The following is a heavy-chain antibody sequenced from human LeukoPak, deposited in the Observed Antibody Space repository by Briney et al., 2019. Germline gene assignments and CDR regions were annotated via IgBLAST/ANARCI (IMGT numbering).Heavy chain of an antibody. D-gene: IGHD6-19*01. J-gene: IGHJ6*03. CDR1: GFTFSSYG. Sequence: GGSLRLSCAASGFTFSSYGMSWVRQAPGKGLEWVSAISGSGGSTYYADSVKGRFTISRDNSKDTLYLQMNSLRAEDTAVYYCAKCSGWFVRGKDYYYYYLDVWGKGTTVTVSS. CDR2: ISGSGGST. V-gene: IGHV3-23*01. CDR3: AKCSGWFVRGKDYYYYYLDV.